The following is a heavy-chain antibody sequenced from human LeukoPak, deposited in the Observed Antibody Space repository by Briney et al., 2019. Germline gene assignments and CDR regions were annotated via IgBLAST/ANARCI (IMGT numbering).Heavy chain of an antibody. CDR1: GGSFSGYY. CDR3: ARLGEYDDSSDY. V-gene: IGHV4-34*01. Sequence: SETLSLTCAVYGGSFSGYYWSWIRQPPGKGLEWIGEINHSGSTNYNPSLKSRVTISVDTSKNQFSLKLSSVTAADTAVYYCARLGEYDDSSDYWGQGTLVTVSS. J-gene: IGHJ4*02. D-gene: IGHD3-22*01. CDR2: INHSGST.